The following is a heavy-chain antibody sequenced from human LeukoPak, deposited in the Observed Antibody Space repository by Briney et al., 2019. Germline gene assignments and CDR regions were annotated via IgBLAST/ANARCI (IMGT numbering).Heavy chain of an antibody. V-gene: IGHV3-7*01. CDR1: GFTFSSYW. D-gene: IGHD4-17*01. CDR3: AKTRSGDLDY. J-gene: IGHJ4*02. CDR2: IKQDGSEK. Sequence: GGSLRLSCAASGFTFSSYWMTWGRQAPGKGLEWVANIKQDGSEKYYVDSVKGRFTISRDNAKNSLYLQMNSLRAEDTAVYYCAKTRSGDLDYWGQGTLVTVSS.